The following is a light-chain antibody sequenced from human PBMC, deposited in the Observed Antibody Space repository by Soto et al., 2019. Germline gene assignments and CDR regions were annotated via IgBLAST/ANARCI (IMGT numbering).Light chain of an antibody. CDR2: EVS. J-gene: IGLJ2*01. CDR3: SSYTSSSTLVV. Sequence: QSALTQPASVSGSPGQSITVSCTGTSSDIGASNYVSWYQQHPGKAPKLIISEVSNRPSGVSNRFSGSKSGSTASLTISGLQAEDEADYYCSSYTSSSTLVVFGGGTKLTVL. V-gene: IGLV2-14*01. CDR1: SSDIGASNY.